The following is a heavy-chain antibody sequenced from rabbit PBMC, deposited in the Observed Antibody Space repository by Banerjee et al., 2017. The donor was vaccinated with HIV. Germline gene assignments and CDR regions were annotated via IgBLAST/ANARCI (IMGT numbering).Heavy chain of an antibody. J-gene: IGHJ4*01. Sequence: QSLEESGGDLVKPGASLTLTCTASGFSFSSSYSMCWVRQAPGKGLEWIACIETGSGDSTYYASWAKGRFTISKTSSTTVTLQMTSLTAADTATYFCARDWTTSGFYFNLWGQGTLVTVS. V-gene: IGHV1S40*01. CDR3: ARDWTTSGFYFNL. CDR1: GFSFSSSYS. CDR2: IETGSGDST. D-gene: IGHD1-1*01.